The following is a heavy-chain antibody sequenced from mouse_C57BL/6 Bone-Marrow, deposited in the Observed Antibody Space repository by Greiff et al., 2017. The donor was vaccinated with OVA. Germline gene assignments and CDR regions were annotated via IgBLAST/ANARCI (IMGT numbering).Heavy chain of an antibody. V-gene: IGHV8-12*01. Sequence: QVTLKESGPGILQSSQTLSLTCSFSGFSLNTSNMGVSWIRQPSGKGLEWLAHIYWDDDKRYNPSLKSRLTISKHTSRNQVFLMITSVDTADTATYYCARRGRYGTSGYYAMDYWGQGTSVTVSS. CDR3: ARRGRYGTSGYYAMDY. J-gene: IGHJ4*01. CDR1: GFSLNTSNMG. CDR2: IYWDDDK. D-gene: IGHD1-1*01.